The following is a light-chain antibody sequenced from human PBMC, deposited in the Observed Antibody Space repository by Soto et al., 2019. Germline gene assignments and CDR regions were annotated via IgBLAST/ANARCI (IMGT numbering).Light chain of an antibody. Sequence: QSALTQPASVSGSPGQSITISCTGTSSDVGGYNYVSWYQQHPGKAPKLMIYDVSNRPSGVSNRFSGSKSGNKASLTISGRQAEDEADYYCSSYTSSSTPVVFGGGTKLTVL. CDR1: SSDVGGYNY. CDR2: DVS. J-gene: IGLJ2*01. V-gene: IGLV2-14*01. CDR3: SSYTSSSTPVV.